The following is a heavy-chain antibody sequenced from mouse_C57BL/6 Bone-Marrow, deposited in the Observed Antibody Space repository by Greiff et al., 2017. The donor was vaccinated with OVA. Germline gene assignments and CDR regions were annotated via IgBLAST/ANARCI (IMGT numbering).Heavy chain of an antibody. V-gene: IGHV1-53*01. Sequence: QVQLQQPGTELVKPGASVKLSCKASGYTFTSYWMHWVKQRPGQGLEWIGNINPSNGGTNYNEKFKSKATLTVDKSSSTAYMQLSSLTSEDSAVYDCAREVTTNYYAMDYWGQGTSVTVSS. CDR3: AREVTTNYYAMDY. CDR1: GYTFTSYW. CDR2: INPSNGGT. J-gene: IGHJ4*01. D-gene: IGHD2-2*01.